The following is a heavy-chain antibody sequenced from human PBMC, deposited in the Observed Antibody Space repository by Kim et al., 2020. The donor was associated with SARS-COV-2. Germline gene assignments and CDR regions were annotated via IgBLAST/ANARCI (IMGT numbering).Heavy chain of an antibody. J-gene: IGHJ4*02. Sequence: GESLKISCKGSGYSFTSYWISWVRQMPGKGLEWMGRIDPSDSYTNYSPSFQGHVTISADKSISTAYLQWSSLKASDTAMYYCARQKSRLLWFGELLYSGDDYWGQGTLVTVSS. CDR3: ARQKSRLLWFGELLYSGDDY. D-gene: IGHD3-10*01. V-gene: IGHV5-10-1*01. CDR1: GYSFTSYW. CDR2: IDPSDSYT.